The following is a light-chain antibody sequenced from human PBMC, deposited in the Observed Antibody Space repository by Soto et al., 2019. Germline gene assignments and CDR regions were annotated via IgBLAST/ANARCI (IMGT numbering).Light chain of an antibody. CDR2: DVS. CDR3: SSYTTSSTL. J-gene: IGLJ2*01. V-gene: IGLV2-14*03. Sequence: QSALTQPASVSASPGQSVTISCTGTSSDVGFYNYVSWYQQHPGKAPKLMIYDVSYRPSGVSNRFSGSKSGNTASLTISGLQAEDEADYYCSSYTTSSTLFGGGTKLTVL. CDR1: SSDVGFYNY.